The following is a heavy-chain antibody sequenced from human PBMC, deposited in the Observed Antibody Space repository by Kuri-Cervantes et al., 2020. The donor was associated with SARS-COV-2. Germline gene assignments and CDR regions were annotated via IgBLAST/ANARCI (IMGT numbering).Heavy chain of an antibody. CDR3: ARARMAGPFDY. J-gene: IGHJ4*02. CDR1: GFTSSSYW. CDR2: IKQDGSEK. D-gene: IGHD5-24*01. Sequence: GESLKISCAASGFTSSSYWMSWVRQAPGKGLEWVANIKQDGSEKYYVDSVKGRFTISRDNAKDSLYLQMNSLRAEDTAVYYCARARMAGPFDYWGQGTLVTVSS. V-gene: IGHV3-7*01.